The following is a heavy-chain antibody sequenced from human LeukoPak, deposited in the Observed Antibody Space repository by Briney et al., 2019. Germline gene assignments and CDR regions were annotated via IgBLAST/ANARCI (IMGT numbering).Heavy chain of an antibody. D-gene: IGHD3-22*01. CDR3: AKNRDSSDYPRDFDF. CDR1: GFTFSSYG. Sequence: GGSLRLSCAAFGFTFSSYGMHWVRQTPGKGLEWVAFIRHDGSYQQYADSVKGGFTVSRDNSKDMVYLQMNSLRTEDTAVYYCAKNRDSSDYPRDFDFWGQGTLVTVSS. CDR2: IRHDGSYQ. V-gene: IGHV3-30*02. J-gene: IGHJ4*02.